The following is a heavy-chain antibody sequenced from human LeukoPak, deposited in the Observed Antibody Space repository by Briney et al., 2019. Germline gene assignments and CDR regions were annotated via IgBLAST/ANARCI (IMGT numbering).Heavy chain of an antibody. CDR1: GYSFTSYW. D-gene: IGHD1-26*01. CDR3: ARPKSGSYAPGAFDI. CDR2: IYPGDSNT. V-gene: IGHV5-51*01. J-gene: IGHJ3*02. Sequence: GESLKISCKGSGYSFTSYWIGWVRQMPGKGLEWMGIIYPGDSNTRYSPSFQGQVTISVDKSISTAYLQWSSPKASDTAMYYCARPKSGSYAPGAFDIWGQGTMVTVSX.